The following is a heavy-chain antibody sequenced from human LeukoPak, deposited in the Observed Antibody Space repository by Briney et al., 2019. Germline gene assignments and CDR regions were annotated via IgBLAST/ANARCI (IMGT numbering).Heavy chain of an antibody. V-gene: IGHV4-31*03. Sequence: SQTLSLTCTVYGGSISSGGYYWSWIRQHPGKGLEWIGYIYYSGSTYYNPSLKSRVTISVDTSKNQFSLKLSSVTAADTAVYYCARAGVATIPFDPWGQGTLVTVSS. CDR3: ARAGVATIPFDP. CDR1: GGSISSGGYY. CDR2: IYYSGST. D-gene: IGHD5-12*01. J-gene: IGHJ5*02.